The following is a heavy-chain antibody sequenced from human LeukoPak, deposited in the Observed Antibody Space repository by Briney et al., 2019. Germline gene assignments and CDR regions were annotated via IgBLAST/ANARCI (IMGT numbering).Heavy chain of an antibody. V-gene: IGHV1-2*06. CDR2: INTNFGGT. CDR1: GYIFTDYY. CDR3: ARGDYGGFDLDY. D-gene: IGHD4/OR15-4a*01. Sequence: ASVKVSCKASGYIFTDYYMHWVRQAPGQGLEWMGRINTNFGGTNYAQNFQGGVTMTRDTSISTAYMELSRLRSDDTAIYYCARGDYGGFDLDYWGRGTLVTVSS. J-gene: IGHJ4*02.